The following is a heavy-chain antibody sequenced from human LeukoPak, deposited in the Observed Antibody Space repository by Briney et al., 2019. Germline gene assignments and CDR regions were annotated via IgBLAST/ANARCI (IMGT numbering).Heavy chain of an antibody. D-gene: IGHD3-16*01. CDR3: AREDYDYVWGSFKPAQYFDY. J-gene: IGHJ4*02. CDR2: INTNTGNP. V-gene: IGHV7-4-1*02. CDR1: GYTFTSYA. Sequence: ASVKVSCKASGYTFTSYAMNWVRQAPGQGLEWMGWINTNTGNPTYAQGFTGRFVFSLDTSVSTAYLQISSLKAEDTAVYYCAREDYDYVWGSFKPAQYFDYWGQGTLVTVSS.